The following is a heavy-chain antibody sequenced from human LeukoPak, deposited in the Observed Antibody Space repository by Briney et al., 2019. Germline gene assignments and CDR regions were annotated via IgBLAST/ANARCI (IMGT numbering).Heavy chain of an antibody. V-gene: IGHV1-46*01. CDR1: GYTFTSYG. Sequence: ASVKVSCKASGYTFTSYGISWVRQAPGQGLEWMGIINPSGGSTSYAQKFQGRVTMTRDTSTSTVYMELSSLRSEDTAVYYCAREDSGSYPRVDYWGQGTLVTVSS. J-gene: IGHJ4*02. CDR2: INPSGGST. CDR3: AREDSGSYPRVDY. D-gene: IGHD1-26*01.